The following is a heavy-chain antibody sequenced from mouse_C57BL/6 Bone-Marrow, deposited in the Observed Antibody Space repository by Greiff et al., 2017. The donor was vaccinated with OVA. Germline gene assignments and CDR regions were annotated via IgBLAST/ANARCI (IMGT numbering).Heavy chain of an antibody. J-gene: IGHJ1*03. Sequence: QVQLKESGPGLVQPSQSLSITCTVSGFSLTSYGVHWVRQPPGKGLEWLGVIWSGGSTDYNAAFISRLSISKDNSKSQVFFKMNSLQADDTAIYYCAKKGGSSYWYFDVWGTGTTVTVSS. CDR1: GFSLTSYG. CDR3: AKKGGSSYWYFDV. V-gene: IGHV2-4*01. CDR2: IWSGGST. D-gene: IGHD1-1*01.